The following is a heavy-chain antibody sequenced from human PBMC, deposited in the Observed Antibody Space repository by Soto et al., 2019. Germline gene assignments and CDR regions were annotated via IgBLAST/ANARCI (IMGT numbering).Heavy chain of an antibody. Sequence: EVQLLESGGGLVQPGGSLRLSCASSGFTFSNYAMTWVRQAPGKGLEWVSTISDSGGSTYYADSVKGRFTISRDNSKNTVSLQMNSLRAEDTAVYYCAKERVVTTFFDYWGQGTLVTVS. D-gene: IGHD4-17*01. J-gene: IGHJ4*02. CDR2: ISDSGGST. CDR1: GFTFSNYA. V-gene: IGHV3-23*01. CDR3: AKERVVTTFFDY.